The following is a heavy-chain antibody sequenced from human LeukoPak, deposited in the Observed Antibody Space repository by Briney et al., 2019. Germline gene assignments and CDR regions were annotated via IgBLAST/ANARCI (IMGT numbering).Heavy chain of an antibody. V-gene: IGHV4-59*12. Sequence: PSETLSLTCTVSGGSISSYYWSWIRQPPGKGLEWIGSIYYSGSTYYNPSLKSRVTISVDTSKNQFSLKLSSVTAADTAVYYCARESGAGSHYFDYWGQGTLVTVSS. CDR3: ARESGAGSHYFDY. D-gene: IGHD1-26*01. J-gene: IGHJ4*02. CDR2: IYYSGST. CDR1: GGSISSYY.